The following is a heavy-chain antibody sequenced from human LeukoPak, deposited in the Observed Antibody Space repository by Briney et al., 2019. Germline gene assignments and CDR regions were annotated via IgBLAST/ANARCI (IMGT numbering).Heavy chain of an antibody. Sequence: SETLSLTCTVSGGSISSYYWSWIRQPPGKGLEGIGNIYYSGSTNYNPSLKSRVTISVDTSKNQFSLKLSSVTAADTAVYYCARGPIYGTLRYYFDYWGQGTLVTVSS. CDR2: IYYSGST. CDR1: GGSISSYY. CDR3: ARGPIYGTLRYYFDY. D-gene: IGHD4-17*01. J-gene: IGHJ4*02. V-gene: IGHV4-59*01.